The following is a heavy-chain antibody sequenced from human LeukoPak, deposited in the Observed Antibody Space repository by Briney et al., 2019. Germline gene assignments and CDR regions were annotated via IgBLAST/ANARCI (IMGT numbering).Heavy chain of an antibody. J-gene: IGHJ4*02. D-gene: IGHD6-13*01. Sequence: PGGSPRLSCAASGFTFSSYSMNWVRQAPGKGLEWVSYISSSSSTIYYADSVKGRFTISRDNAKNSLYLQMNSLRAEDTAVYYCAMYQLLWYSSSWPYWGQGTLVTVSS. CDR3: AMYQLLWYSSSWPY. V-gene: IGHV3-48*04. CDR1: GFTFSSYS. CDR2: ISSSSSTI.